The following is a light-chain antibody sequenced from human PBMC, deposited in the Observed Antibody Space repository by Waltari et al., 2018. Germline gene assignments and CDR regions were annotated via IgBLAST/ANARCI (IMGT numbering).Light chain of an antibody. Sequence: QSALTQPRSVSGSAGQSVTISCTVTGSDYVSWYQQLPGKAPKLVIYDVSKRPSGVPDRFSGSKSGTSASLTVSGLQAEDEADYYCCSFEDTWVFGGGTKLTVL. CDR2: DVS. CDR3: CSFEDTWV. V-gene: IGLV2-11*01. CDR1: GSDY. J-gene: IGLJ3*02.